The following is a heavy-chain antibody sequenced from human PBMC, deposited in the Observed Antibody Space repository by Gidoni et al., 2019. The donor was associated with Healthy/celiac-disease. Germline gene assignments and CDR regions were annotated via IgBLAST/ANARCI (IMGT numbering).Heavy chain of an antibody. CDR3: ARFWQGELERGSNYYYYGMDV. V-gene: IGHV3-20*01. CDR1: GFTFDDYG. J-gene: IGHJ6*02. CDR2: INWNGGST. D-gene: IGHD1-1*01. Sequence: EVQLVESGGGVVRPGGSLRLSCAASGFTFDDYGMSWVRQAPGKGLEWVSGINWNGGSTGYADSVKGRFTISRDNAKNSLYLQMNSLRAEDTAWYHCARFWQGELERGSNYYYYGMDVWGQGTTVTVSS.